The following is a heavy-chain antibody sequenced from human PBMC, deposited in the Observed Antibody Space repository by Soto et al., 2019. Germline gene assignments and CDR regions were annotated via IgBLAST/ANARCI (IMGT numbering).Heavy chain of an antibody. CDR1: GFTYITYD. V-gene: IGHV1-8*01. CDR2: MNPNNGNA. CDR3: GRRKEGSGTFCLDH. J-gene: IGHJ4*02. Sequence: ASVKVPCRASGFTYITYDISWLRLPAGQGREWMGWMNPNNGNAACAQKHWRRINMTRKTSIGTAYVSLSSLLTDDSPVYFCGRRKEGSGTFCLDHWGEGIQVPVS.